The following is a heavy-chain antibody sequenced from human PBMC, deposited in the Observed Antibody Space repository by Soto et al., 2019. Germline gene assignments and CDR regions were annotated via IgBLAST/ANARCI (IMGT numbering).Heavy chain of an antibody. CDR3: VRQGIGALHGLVDV. CDR1: SGPSRSHN. D-gene: IGHD3-10*01. J-gene: IGHJ6*02. Sequence: QVQLQQSGPGLVKPSETLSLTCTVSSGPSRSHNWGWIRQSPGRGLEWIGYVYDTGSTSYNPSLESRVTLSADTSTNHISLTLSSVTAADTAVYYCVRQGIGALHGLVDVWGQGTTVSVSS. V-gene: IGHV4-59*08. CDR2: VYDTGST.